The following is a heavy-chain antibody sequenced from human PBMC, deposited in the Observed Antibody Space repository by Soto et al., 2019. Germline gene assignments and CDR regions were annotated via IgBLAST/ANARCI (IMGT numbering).Heavy chain of an antibody. CDR3: AKFSAPSLYSISSVPDY. Sequence: AGGSLRLSCAASGFTFSDYYMSWIRQAPGKGLEWVSYISSSSTYTNYADSVKGRFTISRDNAKNSLYLQMNSLRAADTAVYYCAKFSAPSLYSISSVPDYWGQGTLVTVSS. D-gene: IGHD6-6*01. J-gene: IGHJ4*02. CDR2: ISSSSTYT. CDR1: GFTFSDYY. V-gene: IGHV3-11*06.